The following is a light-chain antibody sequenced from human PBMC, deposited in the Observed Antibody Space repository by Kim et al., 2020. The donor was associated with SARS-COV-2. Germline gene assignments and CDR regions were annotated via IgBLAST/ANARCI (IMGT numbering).Light chain of an antibody. Sequence: DIQMTQSPSSLSASVGDRVTITCQASQDITNRLNWYQQKPGKAPKLLIYEASNLETGVPSRFSGSGSGTDFTFTITSLQPEDIATYYCQQYDNLPTITFGQGTRLEIK. CDR1: QDITNR. CDR3: QQYDNLPTIT. V-gene: IGKV1-33*01. J-gene: IGKJ5*01. CDR2: EAS.